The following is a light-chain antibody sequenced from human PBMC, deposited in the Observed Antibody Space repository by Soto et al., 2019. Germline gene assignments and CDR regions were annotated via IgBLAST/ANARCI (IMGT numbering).Light chain of an antibody. V-gene: IGLV2-14*01. Sequence: QLVLTQPASVSGSPGQSITISCTGTSSDVGGYNYVSWYQQHPGKAPKLMIYDVSNRPSGVSNRFSGSKSGNTASLTISGLQAEDEADYYCSSYTSSSTRLFGGGTKLTVL. CDR3: SSYTSSSTRL. CDR2: DVS. J-gene: IGLJ2*01. CDR1: SSDVGGYNY.